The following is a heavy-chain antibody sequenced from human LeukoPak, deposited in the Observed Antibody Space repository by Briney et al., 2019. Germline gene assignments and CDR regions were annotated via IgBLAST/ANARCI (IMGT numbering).Heavy chain of an antibody. CDR3: ARVMSVAAAGINY. Sequence: GGSLRLSCAAYGFTFSDYYMSWIRQAPGKGLEWVSYISSSGSTIYYADSVKGRFTISRDNAKNSLYLQMNSLRAEDTAVYYCARVMSVAAAGINYWGQGTLVTVSS. V-gene: IGHV3-11*04. CDR2: ISSSGSTI. D-gene: IGHD6-13*01. J-gene: IGHJ4*02. CDR1: GFTFSDYY.